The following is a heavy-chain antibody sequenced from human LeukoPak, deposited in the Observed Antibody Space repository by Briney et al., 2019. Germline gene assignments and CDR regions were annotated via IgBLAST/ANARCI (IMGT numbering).Heavy chain of an antibody. CDR3: APSGGYYTGGSCSTGGGVLYY. CDR2: ISYDGGNK. V-gene: IGHV3-30*03. CDR1: GFTFSRYG. J-gene: IGHJ4*02. D-gene: IGHD2-15*01. Sequence: GGSLRLSCAASGFTFSRYGMHWVRQAPGKGLEWVALISYDGGNKYYVESVKGRFTIARDNSKNTLYLQMNSLRAEDTAVYYCAPSGGYYTGGSCSTGGGVLYYGGGGPVVTVS.